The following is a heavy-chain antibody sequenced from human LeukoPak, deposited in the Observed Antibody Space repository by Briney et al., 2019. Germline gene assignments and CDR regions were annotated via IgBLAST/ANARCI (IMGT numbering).Heavy chain of an antibody. CDR3: ARDYYDSSGSIRFDY. J-gene: IGHJ4*02. Sequence: TTSETLSLTCTGSGGSISSYYWSWMRQPPGKGLEWIGYIYYSGSTNYNPSLKSRVTISVDTSKNQFSLKLSSVTAADTAVYYCARDYYDSSGSIRFDYWGQGTLVTVS. V-gene: IGHV4-59*01. D-gene: IGHD3-22*01. CDR1: GGSISSYY. CDR2: IYYSGST.